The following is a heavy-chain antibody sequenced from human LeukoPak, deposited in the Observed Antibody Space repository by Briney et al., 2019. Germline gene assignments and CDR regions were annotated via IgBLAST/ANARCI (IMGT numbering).Heavy chain of an antibody. CDR2: ISSNNGYI. CDR1: GFSFSSYR. CDR3: ARDLGTRKSIAYTD. Sequence: GGSLRLSCAASGFSFSSYRMNWVRQAPGKGLEWVASISSNNGYIYYADSVKGRFTISRDNGENSLHLQMNSLRAEDAAVYYCARDLGTRKSIAYTDWGQGTLVTLSS. D-gene: IGHD6-6*01. J-gene: IGHJ4*02. V-gene: IGHV3-21*01.